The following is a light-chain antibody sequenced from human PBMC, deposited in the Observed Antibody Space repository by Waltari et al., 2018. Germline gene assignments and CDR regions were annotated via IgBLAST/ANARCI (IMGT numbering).Light chain of an antibody. Sequence: QSVLTQPPSVSAAPGQKVTISCSGSTSNIGNNYVSWYQQHPGAAPKVFIYETEKRPSGIPDRCSGSKSGTSASLGITGLQTGDEAAYYCGTWDNNLSALVFGGGTRLTVL. CDR2: ETE. CDR3: GTWDNNLSALV. J-gene: IGLJ2*01. CDR1: TSNIGNNY. V-gene: IGLV1-51*02.